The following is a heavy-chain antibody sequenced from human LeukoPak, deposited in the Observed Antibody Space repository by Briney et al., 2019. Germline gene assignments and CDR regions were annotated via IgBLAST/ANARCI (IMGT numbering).Heavy chain of an antibody. D-gene: IGHD4-17*01. CDR3: ARLNFGDDY. J-gene: IGHJ4*02. Sequence: SGGSLRLSCAASGFTVSSNYINWDRQAPGKGLEWVSLIYGSTSADYADSVKGRFTISRDTSMNTVYLQMNSLRAEDTAVYYCARLNFGDDYWGQGTLVTVSS. V-gene: IGHV3-66*01. CDR2: IYGSTSA. CDR1: GFTVSSNY.